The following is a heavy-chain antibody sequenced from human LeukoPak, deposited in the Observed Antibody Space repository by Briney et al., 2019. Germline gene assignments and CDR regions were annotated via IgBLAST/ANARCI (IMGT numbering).Heavy chain of an antibody. CDR1: GYTFTNHG. CDR3: ARDLAFLPVPAANGWLDP. Sequence: ASVKVSFKASGYTFTNHGISWVRQAPGQGLEWMGWISTYNGDTKYAQRLQGRITLTSDTSTNTVYMEVGSLKSDDTAVYYCARDLAFLPVPAANGWLDPWGQGTLVTVSS. D-gene: IGHD6-19*01. CDR2: ISTYNGDT. V-gene: IGHV1-18*04. J-gene: IGHJ5*02.